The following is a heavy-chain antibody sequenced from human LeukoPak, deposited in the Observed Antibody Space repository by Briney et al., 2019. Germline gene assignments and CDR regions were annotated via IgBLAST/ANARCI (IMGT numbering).Heavy chain of an antibody. V-gene: IGHV1-46*01. Sequence: ASVKVSCKASGYTFTNYYMHWVRQAPGQGLEWMGIINPSGGGTSYAQKFQGRLTMTRDTSTTTVYMELSSLRSEDTAMYYCAREIGPRQLHLWGSAFDYWGQGTLVTVSS. CDR1: GYTFTNYY. CDR2: INPSGGGT. CDR3: AREIGPRQLHLWGSAFDY. D-gene: IGHD5-18*01. J-gene: IGHJ4*02.